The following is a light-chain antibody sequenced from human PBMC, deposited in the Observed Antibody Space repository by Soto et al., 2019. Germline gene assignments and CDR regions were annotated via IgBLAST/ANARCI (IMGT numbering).Light chain of an antibody. CDR3: QQYDRFPYT. CDR1: QSINSW. Sequence: DIQMTQSPSTLSASIGDTVIITCRASQSINSWLAWYQQKPGKAPKLLIPKASTLESGVPSRFSGSKSGTEFTLTISSLQPDDFATFYCQQYDRFPYTFGQGTKLEIK. J-gene: IGKJ2*01. CDR2: KAS. V-gene: IGKV1-5*03.